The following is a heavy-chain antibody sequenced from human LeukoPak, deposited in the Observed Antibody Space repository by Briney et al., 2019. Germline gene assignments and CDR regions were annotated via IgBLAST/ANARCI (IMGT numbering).Heavy chain of an antibody. V-gene: IGHV1-3*01. Sequence: ASVKVSCKASGYTFTSYAMHWVRQAPGQRLEWMGWINAGNGDTKYSQKFQGRVTITRDTSASTAYMELSSLRSEDTAVYYCARVHGSGSYYNDEGSDYWGQGTLVTVSS. D-gene: IGHD3-10*01. CDR3: ARVHGSGSYYNDEGSDY. J-gene: IGHJ4*02. CDR2: INAGNGDT. CDR1: GYTFTSYA.